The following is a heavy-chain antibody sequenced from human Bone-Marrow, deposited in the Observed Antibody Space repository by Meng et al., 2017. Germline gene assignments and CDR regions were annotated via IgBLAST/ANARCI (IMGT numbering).Heavy chain of an antibody. J-gene: IGHJ4*02. Sequence: QVQRQESGPGLVKPSETLSLTCTVSGASIRSYHWNWIRQPPGKGLEWIGSIYNGRSTNYNPSLKSRVTISIDTSNNQFSLKLSSVTAADTAVYFCAGGNVKCYECFSYWGQGSLVTVSS. CDR3: AGGNVKCYECFSY. D-gene: IGHD5-12*01. V-gene: IGHV4-59*01. CDR2: IYNGRST. CDR1: GASIRSYH.